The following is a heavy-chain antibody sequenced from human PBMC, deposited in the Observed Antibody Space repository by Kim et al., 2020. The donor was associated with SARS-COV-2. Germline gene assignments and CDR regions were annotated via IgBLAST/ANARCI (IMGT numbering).Heavy chain of an antibody. D-gene: IGHD3-22*01. CDR2: IYHSGST. CDR3: ARDAYDSSGYPLGY. CDR1: GGSISSSNW. Sequence: SETLSLTCAVSGGSISSSNWWSWVRQPPGKGLEWIGEIYHSGSTNYNPSLKSRVTISVDKSKNQFSLKLSSVTAADTAVYYCARDAYDSSGYPLGYWGQGTLVTVSS. J-gene: IGHJ4*02. V-gene: IGHV4-4*02.